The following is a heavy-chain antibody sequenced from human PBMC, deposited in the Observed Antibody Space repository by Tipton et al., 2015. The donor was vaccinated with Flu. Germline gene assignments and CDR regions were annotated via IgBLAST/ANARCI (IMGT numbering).Heavy chain of an antibody. CDR3: ARDGYYDSSGYPYYYYYGMDV. J-gene: IGHJ6*02. Sequence: TLSLTCTVSGGSISRSSYYWGWIRQPPGKGLEWIGSIYYSGSTYYNPSLKSRVTISVDTSKNQFSLKLSSVTAADTAVYYCARDGYYDSSGYPYYYYYGMDVWGQGTTVTVSS. D-gene: IGHD3-22*01. V-gene: IGHV4-39*07. CDR2: IYYSGST. CDR1: GGSISRSSYY.